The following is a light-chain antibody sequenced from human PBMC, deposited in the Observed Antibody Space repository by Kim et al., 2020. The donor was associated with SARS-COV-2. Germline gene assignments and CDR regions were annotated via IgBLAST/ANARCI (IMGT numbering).Light chain of an antibody. Sequence: VALGQTVRITCQGDSLRSYYATWYQQKPGQAPILVIYGKNSRPSGIPDRFSGSSSGNTASLSITGTQAGDEADYYCNSRDSNDNVVFGGGTQLTVL. CDR1: SLRSYY. V-gene: IGLV3-19*01. CDR3: NSRDSNDNVV. J-gene: IGLJ2*01. CDR2: GKN.